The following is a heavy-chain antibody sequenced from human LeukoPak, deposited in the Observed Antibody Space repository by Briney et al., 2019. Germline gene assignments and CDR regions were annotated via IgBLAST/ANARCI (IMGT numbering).Heavy chain of an antibody. CDR3: VKEETGYISGRGYYYYMDV. J-gene: IGHJ6*03. CDR2: ISWSSETI. Sequence: PGRSLRLSRAAYGFTFDDFAMHWVRQAPGKGLEWVSGISWSSETIGYANSVKGRFTISRDNAKNSLYLQMNSLRPEDTALYYCVKEETGYISGRGYYYYMDVWGKGTTVTISS. D-gene: IGHD6-19*01. CDR1: GFTFDDFA. V-gene: IGHV3-9*01.